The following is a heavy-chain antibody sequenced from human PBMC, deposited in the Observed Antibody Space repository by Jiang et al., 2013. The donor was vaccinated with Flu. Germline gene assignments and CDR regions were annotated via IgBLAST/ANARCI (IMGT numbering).Heavy chain of an antibody. CDR3: ARDYGDYDDAFDI. CDR1: GYSFNNYW. V-gene: IGHV3-33*01. Sequence: PGESLKISCKGSGYSFNNYWIAWVRQAPGKGLEWVAVIWYDGSNKYYADSVKGRFTISRDNSKNTLYLQMNSLRAEDTAVYYCARDYGDYDDAFDIWGQGTMVTVSS. CDR2: IWYDGSNK. J-gene: IGHJ3*02. D-gene: IGHD4-17*01.